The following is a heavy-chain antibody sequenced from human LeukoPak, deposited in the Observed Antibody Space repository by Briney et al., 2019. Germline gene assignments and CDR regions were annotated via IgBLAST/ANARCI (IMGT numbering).Heavy chain of an antibody. J-gene: IGHJ5*02. CDR3: ARAPPWWRNWFDP. Sequence: YPSETLSLTCTVSGRSISSSSYYWGWIRQPPGKGLEWIGSIYYSGSTYYNPSLKSRVTISVDTSKNQFSLKLSSVTAADTAVYYCARAPPWWRNWFDPWGQGTLVTVSS. CDR2: IYYSGST. D-gene: IGHD2-15*01. V-gene: IGHV4-39*07. CDR1: GRSISSSSYY.